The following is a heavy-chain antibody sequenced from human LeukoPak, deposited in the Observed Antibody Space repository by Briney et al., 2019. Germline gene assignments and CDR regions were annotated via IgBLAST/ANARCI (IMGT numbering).Heavy chain of an antibody. CDR3: ARRRAVAGVYYFDY. Sequence: GESLKISCKGSGYTFSDYWIAWVRQMPGKGLEWMGIIYPADSDTRYSPSFRGQVTISADKSISTAYLQWSSLKALDTAIYYCARRRAVAGVYYFDYWGQGTLVTVSS. V-gene: IGHV5-51*01. CDR2: IYPADSDT. J-gene: IGHJ4*02. CDR1: GYTFSDYW. D-gene: IGHD6-19*01.